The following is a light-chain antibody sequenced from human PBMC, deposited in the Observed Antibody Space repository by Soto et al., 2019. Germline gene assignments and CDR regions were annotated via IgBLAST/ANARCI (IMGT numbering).Light chain of an antibody. CDR2: DAS. Sequence: EIVMTQSPATLSVSPGERATLSCRASQSVSSNLAWYQQKPGQAPRLLIYDASTRATGIPPRFSGSGSGTEFTLTISSLQSEDFAVYYCQQYNNWPPTWTFGQGTKVEIK. J-gene: IGKJ1*01. CDR1: QSVSSN. CDR3: QQYNNWPPTWT. V-gene: IGKV3-15*01.